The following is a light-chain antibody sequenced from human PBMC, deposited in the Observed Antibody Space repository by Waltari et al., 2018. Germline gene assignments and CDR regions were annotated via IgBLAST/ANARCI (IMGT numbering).Light chain of an antibody. V-gene: IGKV3-11*01. CDR2: DAS. Sequence: IVLTQSPATLSLSPGERATLSFRASQSISIFLAWYQQKAGQAPRLLIYDASNRATGIPARFSGSGSGTDFTLTITSLEPEDSAVYYCQQRSHWPSRLTFGPGTTVDIK. J-gene: IGKJ3*01. CDR1: QSISIF. CDR3: QQRSHWPSRLT.